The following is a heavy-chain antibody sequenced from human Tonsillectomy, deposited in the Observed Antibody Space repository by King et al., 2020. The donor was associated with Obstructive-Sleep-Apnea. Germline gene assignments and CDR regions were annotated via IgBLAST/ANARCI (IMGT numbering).Heavy chain of an antibody. Sequence: VQLVESGGGLVQPGGSLRLSCAASGFTFNSYAMSWVRQAPGKGLDWVSTISGIGDITYYADSVRDRFTISRDNTKKTLSLQMNSLRTEDTAIYYCAKLVGSTGVDYWGQGTPVAVSS. J-gene: IGHJ4*02. D-gene: IGHD2-8*02. CDR1: GFTFNSYA. CDR3: AKLVGSTGVDY. CDR2: ISGIGDIT. V-gene: IGHV3-23*04.